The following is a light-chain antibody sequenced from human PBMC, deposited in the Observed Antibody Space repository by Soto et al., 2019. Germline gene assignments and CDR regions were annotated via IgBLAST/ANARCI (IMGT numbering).Light chain of an antibody. Sequence: EIVMTQSPATLSVSPGERATLSCRASQSVSSNLAWYQQKPGQAPRLLIYGASTRATGIPAMFSGSGSGTEFTLTISSLQSEDFAVYYCQQYNNWTPWTFGQGTKVEIK. CDR3: QQYNNWTPWT. CDR1: QSVSSN. CDR2: GAS. J-gene: IGKJ1*01. V-gene: IGKV3-15*01.